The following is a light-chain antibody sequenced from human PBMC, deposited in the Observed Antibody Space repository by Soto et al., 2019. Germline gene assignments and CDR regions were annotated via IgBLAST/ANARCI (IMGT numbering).Light chain of an antibody. Sequence: QSALTQPASVSGSPGQSITISCTGTSSDVGAYNFVSWHQQHPGKAPKLMIYNVYDRPSGVPDRIFASKSDTTASLTVSGLQAEDEADYYCSSFAGTNSFVFGTGTKLTVL. J-gene: IGLJ1*01. CDR2: NVY. CDR3: SSFAGTNSFV. V-gene: IGLV2-8*01. CDR1: SSDVGAYNF.